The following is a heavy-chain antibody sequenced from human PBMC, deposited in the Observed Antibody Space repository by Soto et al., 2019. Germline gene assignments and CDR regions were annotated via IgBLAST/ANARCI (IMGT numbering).Heavy chain of an antibody. J-gene: IGHJ4*02. CDR3: ARSPGIAAAQLDY. CDR1: GGSISSYY. Sequence: SETLSLTCTVSGGSISSYYWSWIRQPPGKGLEWIGEIYHSGSTNYNPSLKSRVTISVDKSKNQFSLKLSSVTAADTAVYYCARSPGIAAAQLDYWGQGTLVTVSS. V-gene: IGHV4-59*12. CDR2: IYHSGST. D-gene: IGHD6-13*01.